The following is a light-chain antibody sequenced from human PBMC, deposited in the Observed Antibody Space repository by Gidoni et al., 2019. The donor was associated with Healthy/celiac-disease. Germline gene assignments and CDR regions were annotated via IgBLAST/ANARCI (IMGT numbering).Light chain of an antibody. CDR2: GAS. CDR1: QSVGSSY. CDR3: QQYGSSPYT. V-gene: IGKV3-20*01. J-gene: IGKJ2*01. Sequence: MVLTQSPGTLSLSPGERATLSCRASQSVGSSYLAWYQHKPGQAPRLLIYGASSRATGIPDRFSGSGSGTDFTLTISRLEPEDFAVYYCQQYGSSPYTFGQGTKLEIK.